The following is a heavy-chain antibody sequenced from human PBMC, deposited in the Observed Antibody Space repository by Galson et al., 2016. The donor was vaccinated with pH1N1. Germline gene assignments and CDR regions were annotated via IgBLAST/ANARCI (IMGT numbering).Heavy chain of an antibody. Sequence: SVKVSCKVSGYTLTELSMHWVRQAPGKGLVWMGGFDPEDGETIYAQKFQGRVTMTEDTSTDTAYMELSSLRSEDTAVYYCATVIAAGYGMDVWGQGTTVTVSS. CDR1: GYTLTELS. CDR2: FDPEDGET. V-gene: IGHV1-24*01. D-gene: IGHD6-13*01. J-gene: IGHJ6*02. CDR3: ATVIAAGYGMDV.